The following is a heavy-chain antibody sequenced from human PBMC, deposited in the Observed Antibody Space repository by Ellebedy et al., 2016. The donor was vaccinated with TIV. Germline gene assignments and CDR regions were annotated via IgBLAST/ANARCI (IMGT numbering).Heavy chain of an antibody. J-gene: IGHJ5*02. V-gene: IGHV4-34*01. Sequence: MPSETLSLTCAVYDGSFSGYYWSWIRQSPGKGLEWIGEINRRGGTSSNPSLKSRVTIYQAKSKSQLSLKLTSVTAADTAVYYCARGVMVTASNNWFDPWGQGTLVTVST. CDR2: INRRGGT. D-gene: IGHD2-21*02. CDR1: DGSFSGYY. CDR3: ARGVMVTASNNWFDP.